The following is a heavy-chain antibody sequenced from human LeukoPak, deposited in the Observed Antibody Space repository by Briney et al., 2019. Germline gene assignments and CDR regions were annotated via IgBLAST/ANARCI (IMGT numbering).Heavy chain of an antibody. CDR2: IRGSNGNT. D-gene: IGHD6-13*01. Sequence: GSSVKVSCKSSVYTFTSYGISWVRQAPGQRLEWMGWIRGSNGNTDYAQKLQGRVTMTIDTSTSAAYMELRSLRSDDTAVYDCARGAGSVYWYFDRWGRGTLVTVSS. J-gene: IGHJ2*01. V-gene: IGHV1-18*01. CDR1: VYTFTSYG. CDR3: ARGAGSVYWYFDR.